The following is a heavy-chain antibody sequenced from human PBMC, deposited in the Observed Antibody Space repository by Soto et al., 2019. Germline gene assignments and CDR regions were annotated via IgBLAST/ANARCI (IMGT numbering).Heavy chain of an antibody. D-gene: IGHD1-20*01. V-gene: IGHV3-23*01. Sequence: GGSLRLSCAASGFTFSSYAMNWVRQAPGKGLEWVSVISGSGGSTYYADSVKGRFTISRDNSKNTLYLQMNSLRAEDTAVYYCAKDNWNDFDYWGQGTLVTVSS. J-gene: IGHJ4*02. CDR2: ISGSGGST. CDR3: AKDNWNDFDY. CDR1: GFTFSSYA.